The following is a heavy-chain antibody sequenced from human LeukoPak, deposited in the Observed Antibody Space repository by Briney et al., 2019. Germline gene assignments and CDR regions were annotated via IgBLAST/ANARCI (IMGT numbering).Heavy chain of an antibody. CDR3: ARAAGTKPHFDY. V-gene: IGHV1-2*02. J-gene: IGHJ4*02. Sequence: ASVKVSCKASGGTFSSYAISWVRQAPGQGLEWMGWINPNSGGTNYAQKFQGRVTMTRDTSISTVYMELSSLRSEDTAVYYCARAAGTKPHFDYWGQGTLVTVSS. CDR2: INPNSGGT. CDR1: GGTFSSYA. D-gene: IGHD6-13*01.